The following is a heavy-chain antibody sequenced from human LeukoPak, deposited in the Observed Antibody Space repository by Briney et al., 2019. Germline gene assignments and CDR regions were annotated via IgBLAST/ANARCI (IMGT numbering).Heavy chain of an antibody. CDR1: GYPFTGYY. J-gene: IGHJ5*02. D-gene: IGHD6-13*01. CDR3: ARVRIAAAAFDP. V-gene: IGHV1-2*02. CDR2: INPNSGGT. Sequence: GASVKVSCKASGYPFTGYYLHWVRQAPGQGLEWMGWINPNSGGTNYAQKFQGRVTMTRDTSISTAYMELSRLRSDDTAVYYCARVRIAAAAFDPWGQGTLVTVSS.